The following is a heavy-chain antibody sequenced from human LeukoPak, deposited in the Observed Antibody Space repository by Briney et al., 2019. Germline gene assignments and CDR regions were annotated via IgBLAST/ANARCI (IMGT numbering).Heavy chain of an antibody. CDR3: ARRAGAYSHPYDY. Sequence: GGSLRLSCTVSGFTVSSNSMSWVRQAPGKGLEWVSFIYSDNTHYSDSVKGRFTISRENSKNTLYLQMKSLGAEDTAVDYCARRAGAYSHPYDYWGQGTLVTVSS. CDR2: IYSDNT. D-gene: IGHD4/OR15-4a*01. J-gene: IGHJ4*02. CDR1: GFTVSSNS. V-gene: IGHV3-53*01.